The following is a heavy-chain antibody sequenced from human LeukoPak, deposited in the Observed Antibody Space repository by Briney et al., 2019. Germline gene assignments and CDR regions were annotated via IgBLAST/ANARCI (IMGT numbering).Heavy chain of an antibody. D-gene: IGHD5-18*01. CDR3: ARQGGYTYGPGVY. CDR2: IYYSGST. V-gene: IGHV4-39*01. CDR1: GGSIRSSSYY. J-gene: IGHJ4*02. Sequence: SETLSLTCTVSGGSIRSSSYYWGWLRQPPGKGLEWIGSIYYSGSTYYNPSLKSRVTISVDTSKNQFSLRLSSVTAADTAVYYCARQGGYTYGPGVYWGQGTLVTVSS.